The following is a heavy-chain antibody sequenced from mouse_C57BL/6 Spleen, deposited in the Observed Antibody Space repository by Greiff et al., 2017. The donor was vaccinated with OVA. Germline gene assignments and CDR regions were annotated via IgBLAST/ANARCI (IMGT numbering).Heavy chain of an antibody. CDR3: SRCVNYVGSSYGFDC. D-gene: IGHD1-1*01. CDR1: GYTFTRYW. CDR2: IDPNSGGT. J-gene: IGHJ2*01. V-gene: IGHV1-72*01. Sequence: QVQLKESGAELVKPGASVKLSCKASGYTFTRYWMHWVKQRPGRGLEWIGRIDPNSGGTKYNEKFKSKATLTVDKPSSAAYMQLSNLTSENSAVYYCSRCVNYVGSSYGFDCWGQGTTLTVSS.